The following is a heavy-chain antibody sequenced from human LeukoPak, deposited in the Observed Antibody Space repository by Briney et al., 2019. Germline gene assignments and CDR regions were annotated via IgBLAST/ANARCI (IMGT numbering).Heavy chain of an antibody. CDR2: MNPNSGNT. D-gene: IGHD3-10*01. V-gene: IGHV1-8*01. Sequence: ASVKVSCKASGYTFTSYDINWVRQATGQGLEWMGWMNPNSGNTGYAQKFQGRVTMTRNTSISTAYMELSSLRSEDTAVYYCARGRYYGSGSYRYSGYYYYMDVWGKGTTVTISS. J-gene: IGHJ6*03. CDR3: ARGRYYGSGSYRYSGYYYYMDV. CDR1: GYTFTSYD.